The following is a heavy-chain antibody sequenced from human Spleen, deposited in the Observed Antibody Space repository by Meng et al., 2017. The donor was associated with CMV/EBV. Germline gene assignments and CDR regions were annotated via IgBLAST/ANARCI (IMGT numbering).Heavy chain of an antibody. D-gene: IGHD7-27*01. CDR3: ARDGDHRTYYYGMDV. V-gene: IGHV3-53*01. CDR1: GFTVSSNY. CDR2: IYSDGKT. J-gene: IGHJ6*02. Sequence: GESLKISCAASGFTVSSNYMSWVRQAPRKGLEWVSVIYSDGKTYYADSVKGRFTISRDISKNTVYLQMDSLRAEDTAVFYCARDGDHRTYYYGMDVWGQGTTVTVSS.